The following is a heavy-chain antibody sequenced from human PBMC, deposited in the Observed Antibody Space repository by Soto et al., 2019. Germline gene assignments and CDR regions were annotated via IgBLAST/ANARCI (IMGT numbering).Heavy chain of an antibody. J-gene: IGHJ6*02. V-gene: IGHV3-23*01. CDR3: AKVSGPPLLFYYYGMDV. D-gene: IGHD5-12*01. CDR2: ISGSGGST. Sequence: PGGALRLSCAASGFTFSSYAMSWVRQAPGKGLEWVSAISGSGGSTYYADSVKGRFTISRDNSKNTLYLQMNSLRAEDTAVYYCAKVSGPPLLFYYYGMDVWGQGTTVTVSS. CDR1: GFTFSSYA.